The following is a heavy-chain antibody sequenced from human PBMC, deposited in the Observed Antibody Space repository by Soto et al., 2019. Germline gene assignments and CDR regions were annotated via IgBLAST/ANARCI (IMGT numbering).Heavy chain of an antibody. V-gene: IGHV3-66*01. CDR2: IYSGGST. CDR1: GFTVSSNY. J-gene: IGHJ6*03. Sequence: GGSLRLSCAASGFTVSSNYMSWVRQAPGKGLEWVSVIYSGGSTYYADAVKGRFTISRDNSKNTLYLQMNSLRAEDTAVYYCARDRHIDYYYYMDVWGKGTTVTVSS. CDR3: ARDRHIDYYYYMDV.